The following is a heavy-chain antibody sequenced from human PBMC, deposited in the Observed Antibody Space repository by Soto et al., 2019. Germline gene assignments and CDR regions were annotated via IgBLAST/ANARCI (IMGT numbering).Heavy chain of an antibody. CDR1: GYTFTNYA. Sequence: ASVKVSCKASGYTFTNYAMHWVRQAPGQRLEWMGWINAGNGNTKYSQKFQGRVTITRDTSASTAYMELSSLRSEDTAAYYCARGPRGVAAKPKHVGCYYYGMDVWGQGTTVTVSS. D-gene: IGHD6-19*01. CDR3: ARGPRGVAAKPKHVGCYYYGMDV. CDR2: INAGNGNT. J-gene: IGHJ6*02. V-gene: IGHV1-3*01.